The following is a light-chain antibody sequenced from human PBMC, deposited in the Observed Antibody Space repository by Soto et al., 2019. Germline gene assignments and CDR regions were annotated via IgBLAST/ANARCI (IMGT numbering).Light chain of an antibody. V-gene: IGKV2-28*01. Sequence: DIVMTQSPLSLPVTPGEPASISCRSSQSLLYSNGNNYLDWYLQKPGQSPQLLIYLASSRASGVPDRFSGSGSGTDSTLEISRVEAEDVGVYYCMQPLQTPYTFGQGTKLEIK. CDR2: LAS. CDR1: QSLLYSNGNNY. J-gene: IGKJ2*01. CDR3: MQPLQTPYT.